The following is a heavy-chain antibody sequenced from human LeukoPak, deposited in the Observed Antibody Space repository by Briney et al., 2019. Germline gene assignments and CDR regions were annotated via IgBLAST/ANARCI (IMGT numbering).Heavy chain of an antibody. V-gene: IGHV1-3*04. CDR2: INTGNGNT. Sequence: ASVKVSCKASGYTFTTYAMHWVRQAPGQRLEWMGWINTGNGNTKYSQKFQGRVTITRDTSASTAYMDLSSLRSEDTAVYYCATRESGYLAYWGQGTLVTVSS. CDR3: ATRESGYLAY. CDR1: GYTFTTYA. D-gene: IGHD3-3*01. J-gene: IGHJ4*02.